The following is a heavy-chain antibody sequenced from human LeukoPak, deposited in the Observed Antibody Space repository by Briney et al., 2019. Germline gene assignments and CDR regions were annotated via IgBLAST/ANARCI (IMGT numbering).Heavy chain of an antibody. CDR2: IRYDGSNK. V-gene: IGHV3-30*02. CDR1: GFTFSSYA. CDR3: AKDRHKSMIVVVITIDY. D-gene: IGHD3-22*01. Sequence: GGSLRLSCAASGFTFSSYAMSWVRQAPGKGLEWVAFIRYDGSNKYYADSVKGRFTISRDNSKNTLYLQMNSLRAEDTAVYYCAKDRHKSMIVVVITIDYWGQGTLVTVSS. J-gene: IGHJ4*02.